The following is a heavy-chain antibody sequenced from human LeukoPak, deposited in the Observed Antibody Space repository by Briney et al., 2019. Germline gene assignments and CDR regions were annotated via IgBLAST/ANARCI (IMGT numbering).Heavy chain of an antibody. J-gene: IGHJ4*02. V-gene: IGHV1-2*02. Sequence: ASVKVSGKASGYTFTDYYIHWVRQAPGQGLEWMGWIDPDSGGTNLAQKFQGRVTMTTDTSITTAYMELTRLRSDDTAVYYCANWAATIRNFNYWGQGTLVTVSS. CDR3: ANWAATIRNFNY. CDR2: IDPDSGGT. D-gene: IGHD5-12*01. CDR1: GYTFTDYY.